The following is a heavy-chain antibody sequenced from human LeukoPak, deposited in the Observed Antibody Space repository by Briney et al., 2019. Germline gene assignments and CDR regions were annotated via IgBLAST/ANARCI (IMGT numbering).Heavy chain of an antibody. V-gene: IGHV4-61*08. CDR2: IYYSGST. J-gene: IGHJ3*02. CDR3: ARFPIMITFGGVIDAFDI. D-gene: IGHD3-16*02. CDR1: GGSISSGDYY. Sequence: SETLSLTCNVSGGSISSGDYYWSWIRQPPGKGLEWIGYIYYSGSTNYNPSLKSRVTISVDTSKNQFSLKLSSVTAADTAVYYCARFPIMITFGGVIDAFDIWGQGTMVTVSS.